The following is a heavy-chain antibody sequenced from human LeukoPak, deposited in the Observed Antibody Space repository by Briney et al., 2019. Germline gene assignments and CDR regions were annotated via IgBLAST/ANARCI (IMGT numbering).Heavy chain of an antibody. CDR2: ISGSGDT. J-gene: IGHJ4*02. V-gene: IGHV3-48*01. CDR3: ARGGHFDWLLNY. D-gene: IGHD3-9*01. CDR1: GFTFSSYS. Sequence: SGGSLRLSCAASGFTFSSYSMNWVRQAPGKGLEWVSYISGSGDTYYADSVKGRFTISRDNSKNTLYLQMGSLRAEDMAIYYCARGGHFDWLLNYWGQGTLVTVSS.